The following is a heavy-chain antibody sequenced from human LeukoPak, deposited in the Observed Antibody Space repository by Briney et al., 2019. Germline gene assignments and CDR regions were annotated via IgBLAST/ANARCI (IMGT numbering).Heavy chain of an antibody. CDR2: ISAYNGNT. D-gene: IGHD2-15*01. V-gene: IGHV1-18*01. Sequence: VASVKVSCKASGYTFTSYGISWVRQAPGQGLEWMGWISAYNGNTNYAQKLQGRVTMTTDTSTSTAYMELRRLRSDDTAVYYCARGGYCSGGSCFGYFDYWGQGTLVTVSS. J-gene: IGHJ4*02. CDR1: GYTFTSYG. CDR3: ARGGYCSGGSCFGYFDY.